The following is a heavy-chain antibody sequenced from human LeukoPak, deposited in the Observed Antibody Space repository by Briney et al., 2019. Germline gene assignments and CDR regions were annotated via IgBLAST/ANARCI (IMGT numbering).Heavy chain of an antibody. CDR3: AREGYDCGGDCFFDS. CDR1: GGSISSYY. D-gene: IGHD2-21*01. CDR2: IYYSGST. Sequence: SETLSLTCTVSGGSISSYYWSWIRQPPGKGLEWIGYIYYSGSTNYNPSLDSRVTISLDTSKKQFTLKLSSVTAADTAVYYCAREGYDCGGDCFFDSWGQGTLVTVSS. V-gene: IGHV4-59*12. J-gene: IGHJ4*02.